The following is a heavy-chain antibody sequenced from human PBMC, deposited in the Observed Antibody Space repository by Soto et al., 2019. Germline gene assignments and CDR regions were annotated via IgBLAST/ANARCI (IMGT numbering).Heavy chain of an antibody. CDR2: IYYSGST. J-gene: IGHJ4*02. Sequence: SETLSLTCTVSGGSISSGGYYWSWIRQHPGKGLEWIGYIYYSGSTYYNPSLKSRVTISVDTSKNQFSLKLSSVTAADTAVYYCARVWELLRPYFDYWGQGTLVTVSS. V-gene: IGHV4-31*03. CDR1: GGSISSGGYY. CDR3: ARVWELLRPYFDY. D-gene: IGHD1-26*01.